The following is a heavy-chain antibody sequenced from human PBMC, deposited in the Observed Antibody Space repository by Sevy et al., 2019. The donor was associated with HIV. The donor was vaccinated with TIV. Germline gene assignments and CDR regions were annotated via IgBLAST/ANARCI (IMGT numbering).Heavy chain of an antibody. D-gene: IGHD3-10*01. CDR3: ARGRAYYGSGSYSP. CDR1: GYTFTSYD. J-gene: IGHJ5*02. Sequence: ASVKVSCKASGYTFTSYDINWVRQATGQGLEWMGWMNPNRGNTGYAQKFQGRVTMTRNTSISTAYMELSSLRSEDTAVYYCARGRAYYGSGSYSPWGQGTLVTVSS. V-gene: IGHV1-8*01. CDR2: MNPNRGNT.